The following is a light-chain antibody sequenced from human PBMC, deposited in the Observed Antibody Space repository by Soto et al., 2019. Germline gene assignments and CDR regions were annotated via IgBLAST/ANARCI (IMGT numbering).Light chain of an antibody. J-gene: IGKJ1*01. V-gene: IGKV3-20*01. CDR1: QSSRSN. CDR2: DAS. Sequence: EIVLTQSPASLSLSPGERASLXCRASQSSRSNLDWYQQTPGQAPRLLIYDASNRAHGIPHRFSGSGSATAFTRTISRLEPEDFAVYYGQQYGSSPWTFGQGTKVDIK. CDR3: QQYGSSPWT.